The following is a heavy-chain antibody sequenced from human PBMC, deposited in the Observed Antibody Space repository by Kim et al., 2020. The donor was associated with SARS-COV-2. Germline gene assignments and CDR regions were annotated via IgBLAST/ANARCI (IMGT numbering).Heavy chain of an antibody. J-gene: IGHJ5*02. V-gene: IGHV3-64D*09. CDR2: ISSNGGST. CDR3: VKDVDFWSGYSADGWFDP. D-gene: IGHD3-3*01. Sequence: GGSLRLSCSASGFTFSSYAMHWVRQAPGKGLEYVSAISSNGGSTYYADSVKGRFTISRDNSKNTLYLQMSSLRAEDTAVYYCVKDVDFWSGYSADGWFDPWGQGTLVTVSS. CDR1: GFTFSSYA.